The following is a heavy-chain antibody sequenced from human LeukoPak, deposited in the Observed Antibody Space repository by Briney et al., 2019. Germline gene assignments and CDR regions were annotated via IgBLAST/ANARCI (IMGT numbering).Heavy chain of an antibody. J-gene: IGHJ4*02. V-gene: IGHV1-46*01. CDR2: INPSGGST. D-gene: IGHD5-18*01. Sequence: GASVKVSCKASAYTFTSYYIHWVRQAPGQGLEWMGLINPSGGSTTYAQKFQGRVTMTRDTSTSTVYMELSSLRSEDTAVYYCARTSLVYSPDYWGQGTLVTVSS. CDR1: AYTFTSYY. CDR3: ARTSLVYSPDY.